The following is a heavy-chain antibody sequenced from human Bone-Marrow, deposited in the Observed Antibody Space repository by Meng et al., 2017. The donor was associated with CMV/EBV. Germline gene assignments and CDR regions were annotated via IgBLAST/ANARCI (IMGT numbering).Heavy chain of an antibody. CDR2: INPSGGST. Sequence: ASVKVSCKASGYTFTSYYMHWVRQAPGQGLEWMGIINPSGGSTSYAQKFQGRVTMTRDTSTSTVYMELSSLRSEDTAVYYCARMTSGSSAWYGSMDVWGQGTTVTVSS. CDR1: GYTFTSYY. J-gene: IGHJ6*02. D-gene: IGHD6-19*01. CDR3: ARMTSGSSAWYGSMDV. V-gene: IGHV1-46*01.